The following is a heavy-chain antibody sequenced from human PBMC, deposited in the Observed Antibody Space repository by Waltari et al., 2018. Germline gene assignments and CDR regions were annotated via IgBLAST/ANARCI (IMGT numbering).Heavy chain of an antibody. CDR3: ARDASSGDNWFDP. CDR1: GGSISSSSYY. Sequence: QLQLQESGPGLVKPSETLSLTCTVSGGSISSSSYYWGWIRQPPGKGLEWIGSIYYSGSTYYNPSLKSRVTISVDTSKNQFSLKLSSVTAADTAVYYCARDASSGDNWFDPWGQGTLVTVSS. V-gene: IGHV4-39*02. D-gene: IGHD3-22*01. CDR2: IYYSGST. J-gene: IGHJ5*02.